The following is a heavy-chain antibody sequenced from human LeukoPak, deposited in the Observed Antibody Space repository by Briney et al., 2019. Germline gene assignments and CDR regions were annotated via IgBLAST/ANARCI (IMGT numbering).Heavy chain of an antibody. J-gene: IGHJ6*02. V-gene: IGHV4-59*08. CDR3: ARRQSSSWYYGMDV. CDR2: IYYSGST. D-gene: IGHD6-13*01. Sequence: SETLSLTCTVSGGSISSYYWSWIRQPPGKGLEWIRYIYYSGSTNYNPSLKSRVTISVDTSKNQFSLKLSSVTAADTAVYYCARRQSSSWYYGMDVWGQGTTLTVSS. CDR1: GGSISSYY.